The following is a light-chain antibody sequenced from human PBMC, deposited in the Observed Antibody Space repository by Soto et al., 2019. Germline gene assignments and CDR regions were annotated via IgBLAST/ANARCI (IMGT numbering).Light chain of an antibody. CDR2: GAS. CDR1: QRVSSNY. V-gene: IGKV3-20*01. Sequence: EIVLTQSPGTLSLSPGERATLSCRASQRVSSNYLAWYQQKPGQAPRLLFYGASSRATGIPDRFGGSGSGTDFTLTISRLEPEDFAVYYCQQFASSPRTFGQGTKVEIK. J-gene: IGKJ1*01. CDR3: QQFASSPRT.